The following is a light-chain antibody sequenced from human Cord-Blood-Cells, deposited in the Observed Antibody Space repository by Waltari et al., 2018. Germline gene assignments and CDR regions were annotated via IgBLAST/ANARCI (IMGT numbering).Light chain of an antibody. Sequence: DIQMTQSTSSLSASVGASVTITCRASQSISSYLNWYQQKPGKAPKLLIYAASSLQSGVPSRFSCSGSGTDFTLTISSLQPEDFATYYCQQSYSTPWTFGQGTKVEIK. CDR3: QQSYSTPWT. V-gene: IGKV1-39*01. CDR1: QSISSY. J-gene: IGKJ1*01. CDR2: AAS.